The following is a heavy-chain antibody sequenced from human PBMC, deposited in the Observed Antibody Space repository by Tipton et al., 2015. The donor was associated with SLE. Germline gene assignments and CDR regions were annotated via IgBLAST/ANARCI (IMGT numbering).Heavy chain of an antibody. CDR1: GGSFSGYY. Sequence: TLSLTCAVYGGSFSGYYWSWIRQPPGKGLEWIGEINHSGSTNYNPSLKSRVTISVDTSKNQFSLKLGSVTAADTAVYYCARAEGAYYYGMDVWGQGTTVTVSS. J-gene: IGHJ6*02. D-gene: IGHD1-26*01. CDR3: ARAEGAYYYGMDV. V-gene: IGHV4-34*01. CDR2: INHSGST.